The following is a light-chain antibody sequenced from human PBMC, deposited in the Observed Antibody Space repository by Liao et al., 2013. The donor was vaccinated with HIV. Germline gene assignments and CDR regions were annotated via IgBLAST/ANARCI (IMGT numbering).Light chain of an antibody. CDR1: KLGDKY. CDR3: QVWDSSNDHLYV. Sequence: SYELTQPPSVSVSPGQTASITCSGDKLGDKYACWYQQKPGQSPVVVVYQDSKRPSGIPERFSGSNSGNTATLTISGTQAVDEADYYCQVWDSSNDHLYVFGTGTKVTVL. CDR2: QDS. V-gene: IGLV3-1*01. J-gene: IGLJ1*01.